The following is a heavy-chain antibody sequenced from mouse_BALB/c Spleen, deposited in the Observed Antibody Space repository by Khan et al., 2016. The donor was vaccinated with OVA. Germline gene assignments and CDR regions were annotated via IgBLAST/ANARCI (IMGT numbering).Heavy chain of an antibody. CDR2: INPSNCYT. Sequence: VQLQPSGAELARPGASVKMSCKASGYTFTRYTIPWIKLRPGQGLEWIGYINPSNCYTNYHQKFKDKATLTADKSSTTPYLQLSSLTSDDSAVYNCVRDGAYHRDDGWFAYWGQGTLVTVSA. V-gene: IGHV1-4*01. CDR1: GYTFTRYT. CDR3: VRDGAYHRDDGWFAY. D-gene: IGHD2-14*01. J-gene: IGHJ3*01.